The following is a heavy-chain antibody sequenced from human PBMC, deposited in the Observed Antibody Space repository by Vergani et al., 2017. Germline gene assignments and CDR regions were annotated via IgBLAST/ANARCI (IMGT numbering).Heavy chain of an antibody. CDR1: GYTFTSYY. Sequence: QVQLVQSGSELKKPGASVKVSCKASGYTFTSYYMHWVRQAPGQGLEWMGIINPSGGSTSYAQKFQGRVTMTRDTSTSTVYMELSSLRSEDTAVYYCARDFGPYYYDSSGYSKPDYWGQGTLVTVSS. V-gene: IGHV1-46*03. CDR2: INPSGGST. CDR3: ARDFGPYYYDSSGYSKPDY. D-gene: IGHD3-22*01. J-gene: IGHJ4*02.